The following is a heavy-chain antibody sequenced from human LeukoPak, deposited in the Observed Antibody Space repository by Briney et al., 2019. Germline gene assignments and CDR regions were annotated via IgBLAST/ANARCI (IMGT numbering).Heavy chain of an antibody. CDR3: ALTYYDILTGSPFDY. CDR2: INHSGST. J-gene: IGHJ4*02. V-gene: IGHV4-34*01. Sequence: KPSETQSLTCAVYGGSFSGYYWSWIRQPPGKGLEGIGEINHSGSTNYNPSLKSRVTISVDTSKNQFSLKLSSVTAADTAVYYCALTYYDILTGSPFDYWGRGTLITVSS. D-gene: IGHD3-9*01. CDR1: GGSFSGYY.